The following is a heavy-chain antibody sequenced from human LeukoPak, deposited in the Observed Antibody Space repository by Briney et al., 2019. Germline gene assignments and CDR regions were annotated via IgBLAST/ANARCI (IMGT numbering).Heavy chain of an antibody. V-gene: IGHV3-7*01. D-gene: IGHD4-23*01. CDR3: AAPKQNGNSGSRWYHDL. CDR2: IGRDGSER. Sequence: GGSPRLSCIASGFTFSSYSMTWVRQAPGKGLEWLANIGRDGSERHYLDSVKGRFTISRDNAKNSLYLQMNSLRAGDTAVYYCAAPKQNGNSGSRWYHDLWGRGTLVTVSS. J-gene: IGHJ2*01. CDR1: GFTFSSYS.